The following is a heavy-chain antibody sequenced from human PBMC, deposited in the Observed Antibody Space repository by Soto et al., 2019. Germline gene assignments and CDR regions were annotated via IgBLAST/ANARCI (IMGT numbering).Heavy chain of an antibody. CDR3: AAISGSYSRGYYFDY. D-gene: IGHD1-26*01. CDR2: IYHSGST. Sequence: PSETLSLTCAVSGGSISSSNWWSWVRQPPGKGLEWIGEIYHSGSTNYNPSLKSRVTISVDKSKNQFSLKLSSVTAADTAVYYCAAISGSYSRGYYFDYWGQGTLVTV. CDR1: GGSISSSNW. V-gene: IGHV4-4*02. J-gene: IGHJ4*02.